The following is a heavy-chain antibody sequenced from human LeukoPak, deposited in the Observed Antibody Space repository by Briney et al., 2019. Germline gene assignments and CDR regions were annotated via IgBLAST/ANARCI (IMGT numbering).Heavy chain of an antibody. CDR3: PEGPWRGPFDY. CDR2: VSGTSRNT. J-gene: IGHJ4*02. V-gene: IGHV3-23*01. CDR1: GLTFSSYA. D-gene: IGHD5-12*01. Sequence: GGSLRLSCAASGLTFSSYAMSWVRQVPGKGLEWVSTVSGTSRNTYYADSVKGRFTIFRDDSKNTLYLQMNSLRAEDTAVYYCPEGPWRGPFDYWGQGTLVTVST.